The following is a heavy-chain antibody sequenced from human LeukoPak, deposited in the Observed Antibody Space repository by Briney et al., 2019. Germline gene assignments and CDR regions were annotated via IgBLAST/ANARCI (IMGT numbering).Heavy chain of an antibody. V-gene: IGHV1-46*01. J-gene: IGHJ5*02. CDR2: INPSGGST. D-gene: IGHD5-24*01. CDR1: GYTFTGYY. CDR3: ARDLEASGYNNWFDP. Sequence: ASVKVSCKASGYTFTGYYMHWVRQAPGQGLEWMGIINPSGGSTSYAQKFQGRVTMTRDTSTSTVYMELSSLRSEDTAVYYCARDLEASGYNNWFDPWGQGTLVTVSS.